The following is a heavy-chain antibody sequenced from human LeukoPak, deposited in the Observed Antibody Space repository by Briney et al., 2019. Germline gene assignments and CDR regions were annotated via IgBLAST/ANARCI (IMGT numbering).Heavy chain of an antibody. D-gene: IGHD3/OR15-3a*01. CDR1: GFTVSSNY. Sequence: GGSLRLSCAVSGFTVSSNYMSWVRQAPGKELGWVAVIYSGGSTYHADSVKGRFTISRDYSKNTLFLQMNSLRAEDTAIYYCARADGTGGPYDYWGQGTLVTVSS. J-gene: IGHJ4*02. V-gene: IGHV3-53*01. CDR3: ARADGTGGPYDY. CDR2: IYSGGST.